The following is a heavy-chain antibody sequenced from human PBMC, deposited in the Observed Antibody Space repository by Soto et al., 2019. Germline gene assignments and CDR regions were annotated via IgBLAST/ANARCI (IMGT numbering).Heavy chain of an antibody. CDR2: ILPMLHTT. Sequence: XVKVSCKASXGTFSSFAVSWVRQAPGQGLEWMGRILPMLHTTNYAQKFQDRLTITADTSTNTAYMDLRSLRSNDTAVYYCARTPAITYYYDSSGYYYADYWGQGTLVTVSS. CDR1: XGTFSSFA. D-gene: IGHD3-22*01. CDR3: ARTPAITYYYDSSGYYYADY. J-gene: IGHJ4*02. V-gene: IGHV1-69*10.